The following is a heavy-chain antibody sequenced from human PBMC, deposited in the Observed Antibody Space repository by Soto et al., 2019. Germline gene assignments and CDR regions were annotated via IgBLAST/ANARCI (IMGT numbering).Heavy chain of an antibody. J-gene: IGHJ4*02. CDR3: ARRDYSTSSLGPLDY. CDR2: VHYSGST. Sequence: QVQLQESGPGLVKPSETLSLTCVVSGGSISRHYWSWIRQPPGSGLEWIVFVHYSGSTNYSPSLTIRVTMSIDTSKNQFALNLSSVTAADTAFYFCARRDYSTSSLGPLDYWGQGILVTVSS. D-gene: IGHD6-6*01. V-gene: IGHV4-59*11. CDR1: GGSISRHY.